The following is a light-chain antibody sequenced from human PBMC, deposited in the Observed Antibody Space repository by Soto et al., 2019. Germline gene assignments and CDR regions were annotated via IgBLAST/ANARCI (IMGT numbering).Light chain of an antibody. CDR2: AAS. J-gene: IGKJ1*01. Sequence: IRMSPSPSSLAASTGARVTITCRASQGIRSYLACFQQKPGKAPKLLIYAASTLPRGVPSRFSGSGSGTEFTLTISSLQSEDFAVYYCQQYNNWPQTFGQGTKVAI. V-gene: IGKV1-8*01. CDR3: QQYNNWPQT. CDR1: QGIRSY.